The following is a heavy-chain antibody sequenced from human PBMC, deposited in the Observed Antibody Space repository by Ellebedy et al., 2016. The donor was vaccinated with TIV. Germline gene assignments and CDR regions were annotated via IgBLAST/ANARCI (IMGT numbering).Heavy chain of an antibody. CDR2: IYYSGNT. J-gene: IGHJ4*02. Sequence: SQTLSLTXXVSAGSVRSSSFHWGWIRQPPGKGLEWIGTIYYSGNTYYNPSLKSRVTMSIDTPKNQVSLNLGSVTAADTAVYYCARRSPQMSWYFDYWGQGTLVSVSS. CDR1: AGSVRSSSFH. V-gene: IGHV4-39*01. D-gene: IGHD3-16*01. CDR3: ARRSPQMSWYFDY.